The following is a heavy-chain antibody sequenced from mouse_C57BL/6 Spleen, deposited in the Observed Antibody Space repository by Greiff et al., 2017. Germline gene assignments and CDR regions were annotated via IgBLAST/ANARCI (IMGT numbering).Heavy chain of an antibody. J-gene: IGHJ3*01. CDR2: ISYSGST. Sequence: DVKLQESGPGLAKPSQTLSLTCSVTGYSITSDYWNWLRKFPGNKLEYMGYISYSGSTYYNPSLKSRISITRDTSKNQYYLQLNSVTTEDTATYYCARGEPAWFAYWGQGTLVTVSA. CDR3: ARGEPAWFAY. CDR1: GYSITSDY. V-gene: IGHV3-8*01.